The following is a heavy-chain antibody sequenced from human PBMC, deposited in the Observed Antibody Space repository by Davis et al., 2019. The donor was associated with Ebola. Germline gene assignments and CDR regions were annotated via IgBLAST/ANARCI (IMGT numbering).Heavy chain of an antibody. CDR1: GFTFSSYS. V-gene: IGHV4-34*01. Sequence: ESLKISCAASGFTFSSYSMNWVRQPPGKGLEWIGEINHSGSTNYNPSLKSRVTISVDTSKNQFSLKLSSVTAADTAVYYCARGVGTRADYWGQGTLVTVSS. D-gene: IGHD2-21*02. CDR2: INHSGST. CDR3: ARGVGTRADY. J-gene: IGHJ4*02.